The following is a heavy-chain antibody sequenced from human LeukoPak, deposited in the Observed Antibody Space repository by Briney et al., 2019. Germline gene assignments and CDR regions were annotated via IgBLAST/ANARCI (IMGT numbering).Heavy chain of an antibody. J-gene: IGHJ4*02. Sequence: GGSLRLSCAASGFTFSSYAMGWVRQAPGKGLEWVSVISGSGGSIYYADSVKGRFTISRDNSKNTLYLQMNSLRAGDTAVYYCAKGLGDSCYSASDYWGQGTLVTVSS. V-gene: IGHV3-23*01. CDR1: GFTFSSYA. CDR2: ISGSGGSI. CDR3: AKGLGDSCYSASDY. D-gene: IGHD2-15*01.